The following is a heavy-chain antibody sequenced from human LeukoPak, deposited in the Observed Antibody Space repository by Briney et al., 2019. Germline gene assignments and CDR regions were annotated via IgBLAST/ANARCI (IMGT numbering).Heavy chain of an antibody. J-gene: IGHJ4*02. D-gene: IGHD3-22*01. CDR1: GFTFRNYW. V-gene: IGHV3-74*03. Sequence: PGGSLRLSCAASGFTFRNYWMYWVRQAPGKGLVWIANINEHGIPMYEDSVKGRFTISRDNARDTLYLQMNSLRAEDTAVYYCAKVTYYYDSSGSTGYFDYWGQGTLVTVSS. CDR3: AKVTYYYDSSGSTGYFDY. CDR2: INEHGIP.